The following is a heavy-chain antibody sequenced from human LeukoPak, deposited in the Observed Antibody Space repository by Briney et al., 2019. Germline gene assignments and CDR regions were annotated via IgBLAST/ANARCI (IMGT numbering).Heavy chain of an antibody. CDR2: IYYSGST. V-gene: IGHV4-39*07. Sequence: SETLSLTCTVSGGSISSTSFYWGWIRQPPGKGLEWIGTIYYSGSTYYNPSLKSRVTISVDTSKNQFSLKLSSVTAADTAVYYCARDHQLYSNFYWGQGTLVTVSS. CDR3: ARDHQLYSNFY. CDR1: GGSISSTSFY. D-gene: IGHD4-11*01. J-gene: IGHJ4*02.